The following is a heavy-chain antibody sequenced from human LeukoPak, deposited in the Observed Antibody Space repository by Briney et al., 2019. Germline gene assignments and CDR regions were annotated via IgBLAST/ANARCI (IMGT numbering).Heavy chain of an antibody. Sequence: PSETLSLTCTVSGGSVSSGYYYWSCIRQSPGRGLEWIGNMYYSGTTTYNPSLKSRVTISRDTSKNQFSLNLSSVTSLDTALYYWARDRGWEVFDYWGQGILVTVSS. J-gene: IGHJ4*02. CDR2: MYYSGTT. CDR1: GGSVSSGYYY. CDR3: ARDRGWEVFDY. D-gene: IGHD1-26*01. V-gene: IGHV4-61*01.